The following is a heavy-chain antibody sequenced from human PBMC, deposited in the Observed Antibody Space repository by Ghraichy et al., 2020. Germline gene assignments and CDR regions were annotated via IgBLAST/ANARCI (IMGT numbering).Heavy chain of an antibody. J-gene: IGHJ4*02. Sequence: ESLNNSCTISGDPIESYYWTWIRQPPGKGLEWIGHVYHSGSTKYNPSLKSRVSMSVEKSKKQFSLRLTSVTAADTAVYYCARHYDSGTFYSVRNLDSWGQGTLVTVSS. CDR1: GDPIESYY. CDR2: VYHSGST. CDR3: ARHYDSGTFYSVRNLDS. D-gene: IGHD2/OR15-2a*01. V-gene: IGHV4-59*01.